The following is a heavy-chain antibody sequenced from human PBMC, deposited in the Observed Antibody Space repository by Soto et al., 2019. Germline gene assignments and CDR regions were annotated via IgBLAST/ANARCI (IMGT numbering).Heavy chain of an antibody. CDR3: AKDVGGIAARPNYYYYYYMDV. Sequence: GGSLRLSCAASGFTFSSYAMSWVRQAPGKGLEWVSAISGSGGSTYYADSVKGRFTISRDNSKNTLYLQMNSLRAEDTAVYYCAKDVGGIAARPNYYYYYYMDVWGKGTTVTVSS. V-gene: IGHV3-23*01. CDR2: ISGSGGST. D-gene: IGHD6-6*01. CDR1: GFTFSSYA. J-gene: IGHJ6*03.